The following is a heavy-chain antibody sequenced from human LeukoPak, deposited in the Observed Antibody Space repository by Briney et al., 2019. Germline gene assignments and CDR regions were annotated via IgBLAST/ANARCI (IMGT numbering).Heavy chain of an antibody. Sequence: GGSLRLSCAASGFTVSSNYMSWVRQAPGKGLEWVSVIYSGGSTYYADSVKGRFTISRDNSKNTLYLQMNSLRAEDTAVYYCARGDIVVVPAAMPSYYMAVWGKGTTVTVSS. CDR1: GFTVSSNY. D-gene: IGHD2-2*01. V-gene: IGHV3-53*01. CDR2: IYSGGST. CDR3: ARGDIVVVPAAMPSYYMAV. J-gene: IGHJ6*03.